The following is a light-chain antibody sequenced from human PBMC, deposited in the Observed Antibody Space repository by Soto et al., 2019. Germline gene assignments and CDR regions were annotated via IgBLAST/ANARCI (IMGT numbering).Light chain of an antibody. CDR1: QTVRNNC. V-gene: IGKV3D-20*01. CDR2: DTS. CDR3: QQYATTPWT. Sequence: EIVLTQSPATLSLSPGERATLSCGASQTVRNNCFAWYQQKPGLAPRLLFYDTSSRATGGADMFSGSGSRTVITPIISRMEHEDLAEYSWQQYATTPWTFGQGTKVEIK. J-gene: IGKJ1*01.